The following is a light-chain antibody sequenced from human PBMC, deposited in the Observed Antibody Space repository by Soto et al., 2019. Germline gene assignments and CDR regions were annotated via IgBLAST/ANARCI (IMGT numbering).Light chain of an antibody. V-gene: IGLV2-14*01. J-gene: IGLJ2*01. CDR3: SSYTTSSTLE. CDR2: GVT. CDR1: SSDIGAYTY. Sequence: QSALTQPASVSGSPGQSITISCTGTSSDIGAYTYVSWYQQHPGKTPKLMIYGVTNRPSGVSNRFSGSQSGSTASLTISGLQSEDEADYYCSSYTTSSTLEFGGGTKLTVL.